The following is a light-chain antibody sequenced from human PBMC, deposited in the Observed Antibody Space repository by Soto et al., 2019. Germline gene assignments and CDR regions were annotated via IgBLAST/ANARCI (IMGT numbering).Light chain of an antibody. CDR2: GNS. CDR1: SSNIGAGYD. V-gene: IGLV1-40*01. Sequence: QSVLTQPPSVSGAPGQRVTISCTGSSSNIGAGYDVHWYQQLPGTAPKLLIYGNSNRPSGVPDRFSGSTSGTSASPAITGLHAEDEADYYCQSYGSSLSEVFGTGTKVTVL. J-gene: IGLJ1*01. CDR3: QSYGSSLSEV.